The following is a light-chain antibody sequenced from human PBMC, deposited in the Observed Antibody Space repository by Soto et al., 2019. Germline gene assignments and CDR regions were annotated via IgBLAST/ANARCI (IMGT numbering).Light chain of an antibody. CDR2: DAS. CDR3: QQFAISTT. J-gene: IGKJ1*01. Sequence: IHMPQSPSTLSSSLGERVTITCRASHNIERWMAWYQQKPGKAPSLLIFDASTLHSGVQSRFSGSGSGTDFTLTIRSLQPDDFATYYCQQFAISTTCGQGTKVDIK. V-gene: IGKV1-5*01. CDR1: HNIERW.